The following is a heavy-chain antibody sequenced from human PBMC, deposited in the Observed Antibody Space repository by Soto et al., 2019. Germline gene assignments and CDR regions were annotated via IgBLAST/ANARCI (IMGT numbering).Heavy chain of an antibody. CDR2: VYYSGTT. CDR1: GGSISSYY. J-gene: IGHJ4*02. Sequence: PSDALSLTCTVSGGSISSYYWTWIRQPPGKGLEWVGYVYYSGTTYYNPSLQSRVTISVDTSKNQFSLKVKSVTAADTAIYYCARAGSTWRYFFDYWVQGSLVTVSS. V-gene: IGHV4-59*01. D-gene: IGHD6-13*01. CDR3: ARAGSTWRYFFDY.